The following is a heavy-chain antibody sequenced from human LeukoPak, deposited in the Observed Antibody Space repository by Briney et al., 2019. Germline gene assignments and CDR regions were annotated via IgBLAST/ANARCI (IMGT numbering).Heavy chain of an antibody. V-gene: IGHV4-31*03. Sequence: SETLSLTCTVSGGSIGSGGYCWSWIRQHPGKGLEWIGYIYYSGSTYYNPSLKSRVTISVDTSKNQFSLKLSSVTAADTAVYYCARVVVVTATPRYFDYWGQGTLVTVSS. CDR3: ARVVVVTATPRYFDY. D-gene: IGHD2-21*02. CDR2: IYYSGST. J-gene: IGHJ4*02. CDR1: GGSIGSGGYC.